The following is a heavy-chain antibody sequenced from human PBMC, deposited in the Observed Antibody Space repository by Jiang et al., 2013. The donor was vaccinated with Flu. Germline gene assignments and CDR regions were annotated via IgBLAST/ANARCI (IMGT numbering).Heavy chain of an antibody. CDR3: ANTLRGARVATIKVVDYYGMDV. J-gene: IGHJ6*02. Sequence: SAISGSGGSTYYADSVKGRFTISRDNSKNTLYLQMNSLRAEDTAVYYCANTLRGARVATIKVVDYYGMDVWGQGTTVTVSS. D-gene: IGHD5-12*01. V-gene: IGHV3-23*01. CDR2: ISGSGGST.